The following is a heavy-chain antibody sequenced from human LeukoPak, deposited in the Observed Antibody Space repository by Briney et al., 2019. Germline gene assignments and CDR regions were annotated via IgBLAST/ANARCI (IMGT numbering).Heavy chain of an antibody. CDR3: ARAGRYYGSGSYSASHY. CDR1: GGTFSSYA. Sequence: SVKVSCKASGGTFSSYAINWVRQAPGQGLEWIGRIIPLPDIRNYAQSFQDRVSISADQTKSTAYMELSSLRSEDTAVYYCARAGRYYGSGSYSASHYWGQGTLITVSS. J-gene: IGHJ4*02. CDR2: IIPLPDIR. V-gene: IGHV1-69*04. D-gene: IGHD3-10*01.